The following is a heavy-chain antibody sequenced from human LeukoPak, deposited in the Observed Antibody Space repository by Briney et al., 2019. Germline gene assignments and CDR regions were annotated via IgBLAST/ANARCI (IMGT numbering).Heavy chain of an antibody. CDR1: GYTFTSYD. CDR3: AGFMRGSDAFDI. Sequence: ASVKVSCKASGYTFTSYDINWVRQATGQGLEWMGWMNPNSGNTGYAQKFQGRVTMTRNTSISTAYMELSSLRSEDTAVYYCAGFMRGSDAFDIWGQGTMVTVSS. D-gene: IGHD1-26*01. J-gene: IGHJ3*02. CDR2: MNPNSGNT. V-gene: IGHV1-8*01.